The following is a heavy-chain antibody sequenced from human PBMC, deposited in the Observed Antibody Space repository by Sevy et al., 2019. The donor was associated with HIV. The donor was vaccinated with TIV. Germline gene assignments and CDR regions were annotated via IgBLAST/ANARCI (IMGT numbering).Heavy chain of an antibody. CDR1: GGSFSGYY. J-gene: IGHJ4*02. CDR3: ARPRYGSGTYLFDY. CDR2: INHSGSA. V-gene: IGHV4-34*01. D-gene: IGHD3-10*01. Sequence: SETLSLTCAVYGGSFSGYYWSWIRQPPGKGPEWIGEINHSGSANYNPSLKSRVTISVDTSKNQFSLKLSSVTAADTAMYYCARPRYGSGTYLFDYWGRGTLVTVSS.